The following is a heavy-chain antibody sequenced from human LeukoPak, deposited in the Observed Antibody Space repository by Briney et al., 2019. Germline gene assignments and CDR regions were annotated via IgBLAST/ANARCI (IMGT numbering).Heavy chain of an antibody. J-gene: IGHJ4*02. CDR3: AKAWDYYDSSGSTDY. CDR1: GFTFSSYG. D-gene: IGHD3-22*01. CDR2: IRYDGSNK. V-gene: IGHV3-30*02. Sequence: GGSLRLSCAASGFTFSSYGMHWVRQAPGKGLEWVAFIRYDGSNKYYADSVKGRFTISRDNSKNTPYLQMNSLRAEDTAVYYCAKAWDYYDSSGSTDYWGQGTLVTVSS.